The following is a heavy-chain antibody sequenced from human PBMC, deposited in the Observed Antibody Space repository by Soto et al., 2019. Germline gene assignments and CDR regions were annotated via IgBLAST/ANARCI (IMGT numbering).Heavy chain of an antibody. CDR2: IYTSGST. D-gene: IGHD6-6*01. CDR1: GGSISSYY. J-gene: IGHJ6*02. V-gene: IGHV4-4*07. Sequence: SETLSLTCTVSGGSISSYYWSWIRQPAGKGLEWIGRIYTSGSTNYNPSLKSRVTMSVDTSKNQFSLRLSSVTAADTAVYYCARTYSSSSGDPYYYGMDVWGQGTTVTVSS. CDR3: ARTYSSSSGDPYYYGMDV.